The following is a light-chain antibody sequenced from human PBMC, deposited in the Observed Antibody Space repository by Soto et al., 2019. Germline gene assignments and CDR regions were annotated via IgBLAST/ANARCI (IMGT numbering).Light chain of an antibody. J-gene: IGKJ5*01. Sequence: EIVLTQSPGTLSLSPVERAALSCMASQSVSSGYLAWYQQKPGQPPRLLIYGASTRATGTPDRFSGSGSGTDFTLTISRLEPEDFAVYYCQQYSSSPSITFGQGTRLEIK. CDR1: QSVSSGY. V-gene: IGKV3-20*01. CDR2: GAS. CDR3: QQYSSSPSIT.